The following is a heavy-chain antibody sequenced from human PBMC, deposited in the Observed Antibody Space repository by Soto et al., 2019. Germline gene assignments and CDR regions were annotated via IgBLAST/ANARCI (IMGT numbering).Heavy chain of an antibody. D-gene: IGHD1-1*01. CDR1: GFTYSNHH. CDR2: LSPTGRPL. Sequence: PWGSLRLSCTAPGFTYSNHHMSWIRQAPGKGLEWVSYLSPTGRPLYYADSVRGRFTISRDNAKNSLYLQMSGLRAEDTALYYWTRDPDTTSKIDHWGQGTQVTVSS. J-gene: IGHJ4*02. CDR3: TRDPDTTSKIDH. V-gene: IGHV3-11*01.